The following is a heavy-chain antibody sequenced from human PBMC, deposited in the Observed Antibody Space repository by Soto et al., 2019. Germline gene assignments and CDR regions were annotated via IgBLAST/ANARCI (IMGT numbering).Heavy chain of an antibody. J-gene: IGHJ6*02. Sequence: ASVKVSCKASGYTFTGYYIHWVREAPGQGLEWMGWINPQTGGTSYAQKFQGRVTLSRDTSINTAYLELSRLRFDGAAVYFCARERYQVISDGMDVWGQGTTVTVSS. V-gene: IGHV1-2*02. CDR2: INPQTGGT. CDR1: GYTFTGYY. CDR3: ARERYQVISDGMDV. D-gene: IGHD2-2*01.